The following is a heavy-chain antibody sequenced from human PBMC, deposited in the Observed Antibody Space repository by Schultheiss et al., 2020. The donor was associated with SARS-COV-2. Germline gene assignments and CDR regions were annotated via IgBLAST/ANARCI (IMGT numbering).Heavy chain of an antibody. Sequence: GGSLRLSCAASGFTVSSNYMSWVRQAPGKGLEWVSAISGSGGSTYYADSVKGRFTLSRDNSKNTLYLQMNSLRAEDTAVYYCAKPDTALVKGFDYWGQGTLVTVSS. CDR1: GFTVSSNY. J-gene: IGHJ4*02. D-gene: IGHD5-18*01. CDR3: AKPDTALVKGFDY. V-gene: IGHV3-23*01. CDR2: ISGSGGST.